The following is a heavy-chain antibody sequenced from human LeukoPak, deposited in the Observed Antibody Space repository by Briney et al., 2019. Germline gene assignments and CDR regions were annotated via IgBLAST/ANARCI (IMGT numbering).Heavy chain of an antibody. CDR2: INHSGST. J-gene: IGHJ3*02. D-gene: IGHD3-9*01. CDR3: ARGSPRYFDWLPDAFDI. V-gene: IGHV4-34*01. Sequence: SETLSLTCAVYGGSFSGYYWSWIRQPPGKGLEWIGEINHSGSTNYNPSLKSRVTISVDTSKNQFSLKLSSVTAADTAVYYCARGSPRYFDWLPDAFDIWGQGTMVTVSS. CDR1: GGSFSGYY.